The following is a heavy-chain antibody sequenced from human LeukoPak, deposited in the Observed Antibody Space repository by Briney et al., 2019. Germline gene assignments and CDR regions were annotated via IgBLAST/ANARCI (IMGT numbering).Heavy chain of an antibody. CDR2: ISAYNGNT. CDR3: ARDIGSGSFYYYYYMDV. V-gene: IGHV1-18*01. D-gene: IGHD1-26*01. Sequence: ASVKVSCKASGGTFSSYAISWVRQAPGQGLEWMGWISAYNGNTNYAQKLQGRVTMTTDTSTSTAYMELRSLRSDDTAVYYCARDIGSGSFYYYYYMDVWGKGTTVTVSS. J-gene: IGHJ6*03. CDR1: GGTFSSYA.